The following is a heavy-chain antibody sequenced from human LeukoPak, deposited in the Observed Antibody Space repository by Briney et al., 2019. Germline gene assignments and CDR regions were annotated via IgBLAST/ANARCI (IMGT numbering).Heavy chain of an antibody. J-gene: IGHJ4*02. CDR2: ISGSGGST. CDR3: AKGDFWSGETTIFDY. Sequence: GGSLRLSCAASGFTVSSNYMSWVRQAPGKGLEWVSAISGSGGSTYYADSVKGRFTISRDNSKNTLYLQMNSLRAEDTAVYYCAKGDFWSGETTIFDYWGQGTLVTVSS. V-gene: IGHV3-23*01. D-gene: IGHD3-3*01. CDR1: GFTVSSNY.